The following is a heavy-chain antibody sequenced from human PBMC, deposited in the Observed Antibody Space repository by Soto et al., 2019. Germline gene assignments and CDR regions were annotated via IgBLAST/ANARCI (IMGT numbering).Heavy chain of an antibody. CDR3: ARRARPDFYYMDV. CDR1: GFTLSGYA. D-gene: IGHD6-6*01. CDR2: ISSNGVGT. Sequence: GGSLRLSCAASGFTLSGYAMDWVRQAPGKGLEYVSGISSNGVGTYYTNPVQGRFTISRDNSKNTVYLQMGSLRPEDMAVYYCARRARPDFYYMDVWAKGNTVTVSS. J-gene: IGHJ6*03. V-gene: IGHV3-64*01.